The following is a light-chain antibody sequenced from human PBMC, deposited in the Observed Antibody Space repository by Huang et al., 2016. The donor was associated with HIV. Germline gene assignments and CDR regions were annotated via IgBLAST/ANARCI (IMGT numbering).Light chain of an antibody. Sequence: EIVMTQSPVTLSVSPGQRATLSCRASQSVNSDLAWYQQQPGQAPRLLIYGASTRATGIPAKFNAAGSGTEFSLSINNLQSDDFAVYYCQQYNDWPPLTFGGGTKVEI. J-gene: IGKJ4*01. CDR1: QSVNSD. CDR3: QQYNDWPPLT. V-gene: IGKV3-15*01. CDR2: GAS.